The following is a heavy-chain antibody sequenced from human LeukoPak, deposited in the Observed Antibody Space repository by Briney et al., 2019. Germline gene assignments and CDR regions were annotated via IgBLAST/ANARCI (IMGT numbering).Heavy chain of an antibody. V-gene: IGHV1-8*01. J-gene: IGHJ5*02. Sequence: ASVKVSYKASGYTFASFDINWVRQATGQGLEWMGWMNPNSGNTGYAQKFQGRVTMTRNTSISTAYMELSSLRSEDTAVYYCARGGKGRGYSYGQNWFDPWGQGTLVTVSS. CDR3: ARGGKGRGYSYGQNWFDP. CDR1: GYTFASFD. D-gene: IGHD5-18*01. CDR2: MNPNSGNT.